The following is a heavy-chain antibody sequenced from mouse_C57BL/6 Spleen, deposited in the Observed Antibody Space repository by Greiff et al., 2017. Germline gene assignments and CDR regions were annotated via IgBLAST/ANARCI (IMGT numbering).Heavy chain of an antibody. Sequence: QVQLQQSGSELRSPGSSVKLSCKDFDSEVFPIAYMSWVRQKPGHGFEWIGGILPSIGRTIYGEKFEDKATLDADTLSNTAYLELNSLTSEDSAIYYCARGYDYDGGYAMDYWGQGTSVTVSS. J-gene: IGHJ4*01. CDR1: DSEVFPIAY. V-gene: IGHV15-2*01. CDR3: ARGYDYDGGYAMDY. CDR2: ILPSIGRT. D-gene: IGHD2-4*01.